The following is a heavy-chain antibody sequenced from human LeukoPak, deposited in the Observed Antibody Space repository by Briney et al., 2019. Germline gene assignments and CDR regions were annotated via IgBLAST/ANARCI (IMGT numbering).Heavy chain of an antibody. CDR2: IWFDGSNK. D-gene: IGHD3-22*01. Sequence: GGSLRLSCAASGFTFSTYGMHWVRQAPGKGREWVAVIWFDGSNKYNADSVKGRFTISRDNSKNTLYLQMNSLRGEDTAVYYCARDSDSSFEGVPFDYWGQGTLVTVSS. CDR3: ARDSDSSFEGVPFDY. V-gene: IGHV3-33*01. J-gene: IGHJ4*02. CDR1: GFTFSTYG.